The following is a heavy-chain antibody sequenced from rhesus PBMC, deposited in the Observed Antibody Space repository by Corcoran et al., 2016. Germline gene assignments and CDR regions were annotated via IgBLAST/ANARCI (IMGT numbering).Heavy chain of an antibody. CDR1: GGPVSLGSYS. Sequence: QVQLQESGPGLVKPSETLSLTCAVSGGPVSLGSYSWSWIRQPPGKGLEWIGFITYSGSASYNPSLKSRVTLSSDTSKNQFSLSLSSVTAADTAVYFCARSNSGGWQFDSWGQGVLVTVSS. V-gene: IGHV4-122*02. CDR2: ITYSGSA. D-gene: IGHD6-37*01. J-gene: IGHJ4*01. CDR3: ARSNSGGWQFDS.